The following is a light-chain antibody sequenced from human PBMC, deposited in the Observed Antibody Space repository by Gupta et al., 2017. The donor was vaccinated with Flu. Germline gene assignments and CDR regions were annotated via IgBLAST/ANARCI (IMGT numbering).Light chain of an antibody. Sequence: QSVLAQPPSASGTPGQRVTISCSGSSSNIGSNTVNWYQQVPGMAHNLRIYGNNQRPSGVPDRFSCSNSGTSDSLAITGLQSEDEAEYDCSAWADTLNGQEVFGTGTKLTVL. J-gene: IGLJ1*01. CDR1: SSNIGSNT. CDR2: GNN. CDR3: SAWADTLNGQEV. V-gene: IGLV1-44*01.